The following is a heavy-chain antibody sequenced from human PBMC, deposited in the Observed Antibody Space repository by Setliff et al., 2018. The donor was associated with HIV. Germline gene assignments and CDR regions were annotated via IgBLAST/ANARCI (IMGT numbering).Heavy chain of an antibody. V-gene: IGHV3-74*01. CDR3: ASSNVVVVTASVSDAFDI. D-gene: IGHD2-21*02. CDR2: INTDGSSI. J-gene: IGHJ3*02. Sequence: GESLKISCVASGFTFSNYWMHWVRQAPGKGLVWVSRINTDGSSISHADSVKGRFTISRDNAKNTLFLQMSSLRAEDTAVYYCASSNVVVVTASVSDAFDIWGQGTMVTVS. CDR1: GFTFSNYW.